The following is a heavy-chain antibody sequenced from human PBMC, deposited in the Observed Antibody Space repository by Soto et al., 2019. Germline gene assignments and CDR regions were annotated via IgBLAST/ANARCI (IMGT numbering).Heavy chain of an antibody. CDR1: GDSISNGHY. Sequence: SETLSLTCAVTGDSISNGHYWAWIRRPPGTGLEWIGSIYHTGTTYYHPSLKSRVTISVDTSKNQFYLKLSYVTAADSAVYYCARTDVVGFYPYFGQGTPVPVSS. V-gene: IGHV4-38-2*01. CDR2: IYHTGTT. D-gene: IGHD3-10*02. CDR3: ARTDVVGFYPY. J-gene: IGHJ4*02.